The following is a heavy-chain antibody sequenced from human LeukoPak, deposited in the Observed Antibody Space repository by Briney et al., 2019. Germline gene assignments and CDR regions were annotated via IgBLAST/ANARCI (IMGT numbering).Heavy chain of an antibody. D-gene: IGHD6-19*01. CDR1: GGTFSSYA. CDR3: AREDKRSRGWTLFDAFDI. CDR2: IIPIFGTA. V-gene: IGHV1-69*05. Sequence: SVKVSCMASGGTFSSYAISWVRQAPGQGLEWMGRIIPIFGTANYAQKFQGRVTITTDESTSTAYMELSSLRSEDTAVYYCAREDKRSRGWTLFDAFDIWGQGTMVTVSS. J-gene: IGHJ3*02.